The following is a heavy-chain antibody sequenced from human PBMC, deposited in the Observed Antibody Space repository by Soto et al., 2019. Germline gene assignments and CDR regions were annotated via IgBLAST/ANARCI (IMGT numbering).Heavy chain of an antibody. Sequence: PGGSLRLSCAASGFTFSGYWMHWVRQVPGKGLVWVSRINSDGSSRSYADSEKGRFTISRDNAKNTLHLQMNSLRAEDTAVYYCARVGPGAFDAFDVWGQGTLVTVSS. V-gene: IGHV3-74*01. CDR1: GFTFSGYW. CDR3: ARVGPGAFDAFDV. J-gene: IGHJ3*01. D-gene: IGHD1-26*01. CDR2: INSDGSSR.